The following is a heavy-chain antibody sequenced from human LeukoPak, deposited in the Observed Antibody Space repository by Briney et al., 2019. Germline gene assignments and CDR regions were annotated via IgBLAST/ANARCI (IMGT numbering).Heavy chain of an antibody. V-gene: IGHV3-30*04. Sequence: GGSLRLCCAASRFTFSSYTMNWVRQAPGKGLEWVAVISNDGSDKYYADSVKGRFTISRDNSKSTLYLQMNSLRTEDTAVYYCARRWYFDLWGRGTLVTVSS. CDR3: ARRWYFDL. CDR2: ISNDGSDK. J-gene: IGHJ2*01. CDR1: RFTFSSYT.